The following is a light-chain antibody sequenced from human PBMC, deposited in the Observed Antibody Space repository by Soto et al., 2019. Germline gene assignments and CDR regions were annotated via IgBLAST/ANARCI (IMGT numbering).Light chain of an antibody. Sequence: QSVLTQPASVSGSPGQSITISCTGTSSDVGAYNYVSWYQQHPGKAPKLMIYDVNIRPSGVSNRFSGSKSGNTASLTISGLQDEDDADYYCTSWTTSTTMKFGGGTKLTVL. CDR3: TSWTTSTTMK. V-gene: IGLV2-14*01. J-gene: IGLJ2*01. CDR2: DVN. CDR1: SSDVGAYNY.